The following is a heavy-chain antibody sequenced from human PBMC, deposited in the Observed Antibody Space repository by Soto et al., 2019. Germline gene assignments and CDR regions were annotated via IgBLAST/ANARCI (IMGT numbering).Heavy chain of an antibody. J-gene: IGHJ4*02. CDR2: IIPIFGTA. V-gene: IGHV1-69*13. CDR1: GGTFSSYA. Sequence: ASAKVSCKASGGTFSSYAISWVRQAHGQGLEWMGGIIPIFGTANYAQKFQGRVTITADESTSTAYMELSSLRSEDTAVYYCARGLRGYSYGPFDYWGQGTLVTVSS. D-gene: IGHD5-18*01. CDR3: ARGLRGYSYGPFDY.